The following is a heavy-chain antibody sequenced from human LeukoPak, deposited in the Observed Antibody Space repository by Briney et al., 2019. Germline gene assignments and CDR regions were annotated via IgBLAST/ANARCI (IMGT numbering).Heavy chain of an antibody. CDR3: ARDLATDTAMVTGY. CDR1: GYTFTSYG. CDR2: ISAYNGNT. V-gene: IGHV1-18*01. Sequence: GGSLRLSCAASGYTFTSYGISWVRQAPGQGLEWMGWISAYNGNTNYAQKLQGRVTMTTDTSTSTAYMELRSLRSDDTAVYYCARDLATDTAMVTGYWGQGTLVTVSS. D-gene: IGHD5-18*01. J-gene: IGHJ4*02.